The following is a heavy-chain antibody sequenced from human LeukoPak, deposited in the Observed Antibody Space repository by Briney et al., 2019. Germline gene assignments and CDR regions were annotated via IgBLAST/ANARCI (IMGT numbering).Heavy chain of an antibody. J-gene: IGHJ4*02. CDR3: ARHIKGAHYFDY. CDR2: IYYSGST. V-gene: IGHV4-39*01. D-gene: IGHD3-10*01. CDR1: GGSISSSSYY. Sequence: PSETLSLTCTASGGSISSSSYYWGWIRQPPGKGLEWIGSIYYSGSTYYNPSLKSRVTISVDTSKNQFSLKLSSVTAADTAVYYCARHIKGAHYFDYWGQGTLVTVSS.